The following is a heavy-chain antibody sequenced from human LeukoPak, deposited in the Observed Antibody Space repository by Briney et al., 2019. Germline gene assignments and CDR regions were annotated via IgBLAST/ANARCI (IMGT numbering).Heavy chain of an antibody. CDR1: GFTFSSYA. J-gene: IGHJ4*02. V-gene: IGHV3-23*01. CDR3: AKDQASRPQNFDC. Sequence: PGGSLRLSCAASGFTFSSYAMSWVRQAPGKGLEWVSSTNANGVSTYHADSVKGRFTISRDSSKNTLYLQMNSLRVDDTAVYYCAKDQASRPQNFDCWGQGALVTVSS. CDR2: TNANGVST. D-gene: IGHD2-2*01.